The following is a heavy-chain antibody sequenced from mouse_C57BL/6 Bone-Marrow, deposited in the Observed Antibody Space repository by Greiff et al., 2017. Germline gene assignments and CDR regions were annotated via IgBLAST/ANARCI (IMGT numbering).Heavy chain of an antibody. CDR3: ARGGRGFAY. V-gene: IGHV1-82*01. Sequence: QVQLQQSGPELVKPGASVKISCKASGYAFSSSWMNWVKQRPGKGLEWIRRIYPGDGDTNYNGKFKGKATLTADKSSSTAYVQLSSLTSEDSAVYFCARGGRGFAYWGQGTLVTVSA. CDR2: IYPGDGDT. CDR1: GYAFSSSW. D-gene: IGHD3-3*01. J-gene: IGHJ3*01.